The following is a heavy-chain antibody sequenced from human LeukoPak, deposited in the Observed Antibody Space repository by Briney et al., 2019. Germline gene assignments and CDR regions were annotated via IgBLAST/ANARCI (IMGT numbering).Heavy chain of an antibody. Sequence: GASVKVSCKASGYTFTGYYMHWVRQAPGQGLEWMGWINTNSGGTNYAQKFQGRVTMTRDTSISTAYMELSRLRSDDTAVYYCARVRVIAAAGTNHFDYWGQGTLVTVSS. J-gene: IGHJ4*02. V-gene: IGHV1-2*02. CDR2: INTNSGGT. D-gene: IGHD6-13*01. CDR3: ARVRVIAAAGTNHFDY. CDR1: GYTFTGYY.